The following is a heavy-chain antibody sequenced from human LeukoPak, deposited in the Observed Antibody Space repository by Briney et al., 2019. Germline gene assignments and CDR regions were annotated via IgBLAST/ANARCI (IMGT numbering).Heavy chain of an antibody. CDR3: ARGFRYSWTFDY. V-gene: IGHV4-39*01. D-gene: IGHD1-20*01. CDR2: IYYSGST. J-gene: IGHJ4*02. CDR1: GVSISSSSYY. Sequence: SETLSLTCTVSGVSISSSSYYWGWIRQPPGKGLEWIGSIYYSGSTYYNPSPKSRVTISVDTSKNQFSLKLSSVTAADTAVYFCARGFRYSWTFDYWGQGTLVTVSS.